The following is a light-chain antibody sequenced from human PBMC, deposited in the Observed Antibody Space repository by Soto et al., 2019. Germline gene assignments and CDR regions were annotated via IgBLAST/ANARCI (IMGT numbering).Light chain of an antibody. V-gene: IGKV3-11*01. J-gene: IGKJ4*01. CDR3: QQRRNWPPLT. CDR1: ESVDIY. Sequence: ETVLTQSPATLSLSPGETATLSCRASESVDIYLAWYQQKPGQAPRLLIYHSSNRATGIPARFSGSGSGTDFTPTITSLEPEDSAVYYCQQRRNWPPLTFGGGTRVEI. CDR2: HSS.